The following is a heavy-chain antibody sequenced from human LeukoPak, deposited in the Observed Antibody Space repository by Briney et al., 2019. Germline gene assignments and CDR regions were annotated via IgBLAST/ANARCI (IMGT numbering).Heavy chain of an antibody. CDR1: GFTFSSYE. V-gene: IGHV3-48*03. CDR3: ARADDSSGYVADAFDI. Sequence: PGGSLRLSCAASGFTFSSYEMNWVRQAPGKGLEWVSYISSSGSTIYYADSVKGRFTISRDNAKNSLYLQMNSLRAEDTAVYYCARADDSSGYVADAFDIWGQGTMVTVSS. CDR2: ISSSGSTI. D-gene: IGHD6-19*01. J-gene: IGHJ3*02.